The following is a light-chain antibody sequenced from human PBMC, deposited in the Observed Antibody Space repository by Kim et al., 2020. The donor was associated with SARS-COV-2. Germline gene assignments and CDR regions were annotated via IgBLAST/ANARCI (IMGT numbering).Light chain of an antibody. CDR2: GAS. CDR1: QSVSSN. CDR3: QQYNNWPPT. Sequence: VFPGEMATLSCRASQSVSSNLAWYQQKPGQAPRLLIYGASPRATGIPARFSDSGSGTEFTLTISSLQSEDFAVYYCQQYNNWPPTFGQGTKVDI. V-gene: IGKV3-15*01. J-gene: IGKJ1*01.